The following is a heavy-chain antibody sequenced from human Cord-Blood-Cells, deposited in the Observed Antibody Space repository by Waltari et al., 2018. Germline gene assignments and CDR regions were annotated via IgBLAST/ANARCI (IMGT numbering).Heavy chain of an antibody. CDR1: GYTFTGYY. CDR3: ARVRRYCSSTSCSDAFDI. CDR2: INHNSGGT. D-gene: IGHD2-2*01. V-gene: IGHV1-2*05. Sequence: QVQLVQSGAEVKKPGASVKVSCKASGYTFTGYYMHWVRQAPGQGLEWMGRINHNSGGTNYAQKCQGRVTMTRDTSISTAYMELSRLRSDDTVVYYCARVRRYCSSTSCSDAFDIWGQGTMVTVSS. J-gene: IGHJ3*02.